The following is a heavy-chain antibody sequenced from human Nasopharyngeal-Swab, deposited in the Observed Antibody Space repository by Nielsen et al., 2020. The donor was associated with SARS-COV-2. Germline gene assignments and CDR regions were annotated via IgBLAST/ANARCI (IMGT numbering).Heavy chain of an antibody. Sequence: SETLSLTCTVSGGSISSYYWSWIRQPPGKGLEWIGYIYYSGSTNYNPSLKSRVTISVDTSKNQFSLQLSSVTAADTAVYYCARMTVVVVAATPAFDIWGQGTMVTVSS. D-gene: IGHD2-15*01. CDR2: IYYSGST. CDR1: GGSISSYY. V-gene: IGHV4-59*01. J-gene: IGHJ3*02. CDR3: ARMTVVVVAATPAFDI.